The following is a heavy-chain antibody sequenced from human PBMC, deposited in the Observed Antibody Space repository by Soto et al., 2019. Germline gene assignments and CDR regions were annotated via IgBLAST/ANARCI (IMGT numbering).Heavy chain of an antibody. CDR3: ARVANDFWSGYLRGYYGMEV. CDR2: IKQDGSEK. D-gene: IGHD3-3*01. V-gene: IGHV3-7*03. CDR1: GFTFSSYW. J-gene: IGHJ6*02. Sequence: PGGSLRLSCAASGFTFSSYWMSWVRQAPGKGLEWVANIKQDGSEKYYVDSVKGRFTISRDNAKNSLYLQMNSLRAEDTAVYYCARVANDFWSGYLRGYYGMEVWGQGTTVTVSS.